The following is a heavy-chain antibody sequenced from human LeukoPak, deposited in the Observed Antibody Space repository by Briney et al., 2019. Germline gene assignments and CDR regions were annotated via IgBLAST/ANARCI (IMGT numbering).Heavy chain of an antibody. CDR1: GFTFSTFA. CDR2: INSDGSST. CDR3: ARSQSVDY. J-gene: IGHJ4*02. Sequence: PGGSLRLSCTASGFTFSTFAMIWVRQTPGKGLVWVSRINSDGSSTSYADSVKGRFTISRDNAKNTLYLQMNSLRAEDTAVYYCARSQSVDYWGQGTLVTVSS. V-gene: IGHV3-74*01.